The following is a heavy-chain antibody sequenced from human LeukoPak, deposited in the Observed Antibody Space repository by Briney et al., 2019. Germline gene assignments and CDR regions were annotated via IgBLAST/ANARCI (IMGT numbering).Heavy chain of an antibody. CDR2: ISYDGSNK. CDR3: AGVDAAMPDAFDI. J-gene: IGHJ3*02. V-gene: IGHV3-30*19. D-gene: IGHD5-18*01. CDR1: GFTFSTYG. Sequence: GGSLRLSCAASGFTFSTYGMHWVRQAPGKWLEWVAAISYDGSNKYSADSVKGRFTISRDNSKNTLYLQMNSLRADDTAVYYCAGVDAAMPDAFDIWGQGTAVTVSS.